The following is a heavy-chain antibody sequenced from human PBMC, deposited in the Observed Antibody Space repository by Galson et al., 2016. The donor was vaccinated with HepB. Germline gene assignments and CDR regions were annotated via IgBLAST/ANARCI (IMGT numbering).Heavy chain of an antibody. D-gene: IGHD6-25*01. CDR2: IKEDGSEI. CDR3: ARDRQRPYYFYGMDV. J-gene: IGHJ6*02. V-gene: IGHV3-7*01. CDR1: GFTFTDYW. Sequence: SLRLSCAASGFTFTDYWMSWVRQAPGKGLEWVANIKEDGSEITYVDSVRGRFTISRDNAKNSLFLQMNRLRVEDTAVYYCARDRQRPYYFYGMDVWGHGTTVTVSS.